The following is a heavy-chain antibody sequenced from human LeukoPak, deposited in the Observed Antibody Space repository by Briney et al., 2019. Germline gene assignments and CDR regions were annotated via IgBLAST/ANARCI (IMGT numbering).Heavy chain of an antibody. CDR2: ISYDGSNK. J-gene: IGHJ4*02. Sequence: GGSLRLSCAASGFTFSSYAMHWVRQTPGKGLEWVAVISYDGSNKYYADSVKGRFTISRDNAKNSLYLQMNSLRAEDTAVYYCAIYYSDSSGFPYPFDYWGQGALVTVSS. D-gene: IGHD3-22*01. CDR1: GFTFSSYA. CDR3: AIYYSDSSGFPYPFDY. V-gene: IGHV3-30-3*01.